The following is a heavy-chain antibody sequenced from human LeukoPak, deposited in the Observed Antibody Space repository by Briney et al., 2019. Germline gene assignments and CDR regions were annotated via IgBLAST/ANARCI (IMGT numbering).Heavy chain of an antibody. D-gene: IGHD4-17*01. Sequence: PGGSLRLSCAASGFTFSSYAMHWVRQAPGKGLEWVAVISYDGSNKYYADSVKGRFTISRDNSKNTLYLQMNSLRAEDTAVYYCARDSLGGDYGIHWGQGTLVTVSS. CDR1: GFTFSSYA. V-gene: IGHV3-30-3*01. J-gene: IGHJ4*02. CDR3: ARDSLGGDYGIH. CDR2: ISYDGSNK.